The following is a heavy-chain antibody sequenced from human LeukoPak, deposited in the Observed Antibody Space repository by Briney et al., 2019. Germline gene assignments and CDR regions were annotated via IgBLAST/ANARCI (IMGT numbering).Heavy chain of an antibody. D-gene: IGHD2-2*01. V-gene: IGHV1-18*01. CDR2: INADNVNA. Sequence: ASVKVSCKASGYAFTNYGISWVRQAPGQGLEWMGYINADNVNANYAQSFQGRVTMTTDTSTSTAYMELRSLRSDDTAVYYCARVRACSSTSCYFGSYYGMDVWGQGTTVTVSS. CDR3: ARVRACSSTSCYFGSYYGMDV. CDR1: GYAFTNYG. J-gene: IGHJ6*02.